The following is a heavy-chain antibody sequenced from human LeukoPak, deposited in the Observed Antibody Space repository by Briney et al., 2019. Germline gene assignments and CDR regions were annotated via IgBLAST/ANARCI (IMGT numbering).Heavy chain of an antibody. D-gene: IGHD3-10*02. CDR1: GGSISSGSYY. CDR2: IYTSGST. Sequence: SETLSLTCTVSGGSISSGSYYWSWIRQPAGKGLEWIGRIYTSGSTNYNPSLKSRVTISVDTSKNQFSLKLSSVTAADTAVYYCARSYVRGPRLDYFDYWGQGTLVTVSS. V-gene: IGHV4-61*02. J-gene: IGHJ4*02. CDR3: ARSYVRGPRLDYFDY.